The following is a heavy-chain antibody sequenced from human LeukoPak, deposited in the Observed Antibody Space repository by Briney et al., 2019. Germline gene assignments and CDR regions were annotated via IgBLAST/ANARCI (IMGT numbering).Heavy chain of an antibody. J-gene: IGHJ4*02. V-gene: IGHV4-34*01. CDR1: GGSFSGYY. CDR2: INRSGST. Sequence: SETLSLTCAVYGGSFSGYYWSWIRQPPGKGLEWIGEINRSGSTNYNPSLKSRVTISVDTSKNQLSLNLSSVTAADTAVYYCARRGYSYGTWGQGTLVTVSS. D-gene: IGHD5-18*01. CDR3: ARRGYSYGT.